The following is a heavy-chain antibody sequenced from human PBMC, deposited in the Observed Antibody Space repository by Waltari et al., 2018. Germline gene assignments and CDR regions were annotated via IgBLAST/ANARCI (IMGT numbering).Heavy chain of an antibody. J-gene: IGHJ4*02. CDR1: GFTFSSYG. CDR2: IWYDGSNK. CDR3: AKEGGTGYPYFDY. D-gene: IGHD3-9*01. Sequence: QVQLVESGGGVVQPGRSLRLSCAASGFTFSSYGMHWVRQAPGKGLGWVAVIWYDGSNKYYADSVKGRFTISRDNSKNTLYLQMNSLRAEDTAVYYCAKEGGTGYPYFDYWGQGTLVTVSS. V-gene: IGHV3-33*06.